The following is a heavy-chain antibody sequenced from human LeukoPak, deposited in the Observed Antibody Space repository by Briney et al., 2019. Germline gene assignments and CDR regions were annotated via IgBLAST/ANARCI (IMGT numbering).Heavy chain of an antibody. Sequence: ASEKLSCKASGYTFSDYYVHWGRQAPGQGLEWMGWINPNSGGTEYAQKFEGRVTMTRDTSISTAYMDLSWLGSDDTAMYYCARDHCTRNSCYEDLYYGMDVWGQGTTVTVSS. CDR3: ARDHCTRNSCYEDLYYGMDV. CDR1: GYTFSDYY. V-gene: IGHV1-2*02. D-gene: IGHD2-2*01. J-gene: IGHJ6*02. CDR2: INPNSGGT.